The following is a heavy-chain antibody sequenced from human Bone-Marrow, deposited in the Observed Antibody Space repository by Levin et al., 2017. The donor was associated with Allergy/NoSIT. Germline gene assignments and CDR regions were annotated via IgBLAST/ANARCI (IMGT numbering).Heavy chain of an antibody. CDR1: GFTVSSNY. J-gene: IGHJ4*02. V-gene: IGHV3-53*01. CDR2: IYSGGNT. D-gene: IGHD3-3*01. Sequence: GESLKISCAASGFTVSSNYMGWVRQAPGKGLEWVSVIYSGGNTDYTGSVKGRFTISRDNSKNTVYLQMNSLRAEDTAVYYCARGSIFWSGHYYDFWGQGTPVTVSS. CDR3: ARGSIFWSGHYYDF.